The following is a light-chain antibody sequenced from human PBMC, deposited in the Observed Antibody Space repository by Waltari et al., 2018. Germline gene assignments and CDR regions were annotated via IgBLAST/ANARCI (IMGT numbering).Light chain of an antibody. CDR2: KAS. V-gene: IGKV1-5*03. J-gene: IGKJ1*01. CDR3: QQYNSYSGT. Sequence: DIQMTQSPSTLSASVRHRVTITCRASQSISSWLAWYQQKPGKAPKVLIYKASSLESGVPSRFSGSGSGTEFTLTISSLQPDDFATYYCQQYNSYSGTFGQGTKVEIK. CDR1: QSISSW.